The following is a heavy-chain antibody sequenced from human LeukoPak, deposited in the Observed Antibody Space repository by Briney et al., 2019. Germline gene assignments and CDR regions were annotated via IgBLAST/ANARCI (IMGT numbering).Heavy chain of an antibody. J-gene: IGHJ4*02. D-gene: IGHD5-18*01. V-gene: IGHV3-48*02. CDR3: ARDLEGYRGYGFDY. Sequence: GGSLRLSCAASGFTFSSYSMNWVRQAPGKGLEWVSYISSSSSTIYYADSVKGRVTISRDNAKHSLYLQMNSLRDEDTAVYYCARDLEGYRGYGFDYWGQGTLVTVSS. CDR2: ISSSSSTI. CDR1: GFTFSSYS.